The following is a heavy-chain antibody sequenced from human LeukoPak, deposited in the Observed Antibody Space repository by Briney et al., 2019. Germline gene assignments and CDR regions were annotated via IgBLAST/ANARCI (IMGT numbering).Heavy chain of an antibody. D-gene: IGHD4-17*01. Sequence: PSETLSLTCAVYGGSFSGYFWTWIRQPPGKGLEWIGEINHSGSTNYNPSLKSRVTISADTSKNQFSLKLSSVTAADTAVYYCARGLYGDYFLSDFWGQGTLVTVSS. CDR3: ARGLYGDYFLSDF. V-gene: IGHV4-34*01. CDR1: GGSFSGYF. J-gene: IGHJ4*02. CDR2: INHSGST.